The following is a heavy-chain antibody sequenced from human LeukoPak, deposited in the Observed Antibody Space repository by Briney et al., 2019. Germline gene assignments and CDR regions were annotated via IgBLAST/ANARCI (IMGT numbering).Heavy chain of an antibody. V-gene: IGHV3-15*01. CDR3: TTRAYSSGSDD. CDR1: GFTFSNAW. D-gene: IGHD1-26*01. J-gene: IGHJ4*02. Sequence: GGSLRLSCVASGFTFSNAWMSWVRQAPGKGLEWVGRIKSKTDSGTTDYAAPGKGIFTISRDDSKHTMYLQMNTLNTEDTAVYYCTTRAYSSGSDDWGQGTLVTVSS. CDR2: IKSKTDSGTT.